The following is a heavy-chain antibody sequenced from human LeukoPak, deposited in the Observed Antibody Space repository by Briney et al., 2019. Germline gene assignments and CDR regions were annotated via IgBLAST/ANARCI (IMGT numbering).Heavy chain of an antibody. D-gene: IGHD1-26*01. CDR1: GFTFSDYY. V-gene: IGHV3-11*04. Sequence: PGGSLRLSCAASGFTFSDYYMSWIRQAPGKGLEWVSYISSSGSTIYYADSVKGRFTISRDNAKNSLYLQMNSLRAEDTAVYFCARDYEGPPYSGTYQEDFDYWGQGTLVTVSS. J-gene: IGHJ4*02. CDR2: ISSSGSTI. CDR3: ARDYEGPPYSGTYQEDFDY.